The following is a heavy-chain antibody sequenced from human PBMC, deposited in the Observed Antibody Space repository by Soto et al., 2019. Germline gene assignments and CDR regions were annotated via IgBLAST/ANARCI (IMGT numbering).Heavy chain of an antibody. J-gene: IGHJ4*02. CDR1: GSSINSSGYY. V-gene: IGHV4-39*01. D-gene: IGHD3-3*02. CDR2: MFYGVST. CDR3: ARLPSRHLVDY. Sequence: SETLSLTCTVSGSSINSSGYYWGWIRQPPGKGLEWIGSMFYGVSTYYNPSLKSRVTVSVDTSKNQFSLNLRSVTAADTAVYYCARLPSRHLVDYWGQGILVTVFS.